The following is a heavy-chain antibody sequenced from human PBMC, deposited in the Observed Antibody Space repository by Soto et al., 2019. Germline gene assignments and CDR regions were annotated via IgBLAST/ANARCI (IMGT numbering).Heavy chain of an antibody. D-gene: IGHD1-26*01. CDR3: ARQEGATVLFYYGMDV. V-gene: IGHV5-51*01. CDR1: VYNFTNYW. CDR2: IYPGYSET. J-gene: IGHJ6*02. Sequence: PGESLNISCKGAVYNFTNYWIGWVRQMPGKGLEWMGIIYPGYSETKYSPSFQGQVTISADKSISAAYLQWRSLKASDTAMYYCARQEGATVLFYYGMDVWGQGTTVTVSS.